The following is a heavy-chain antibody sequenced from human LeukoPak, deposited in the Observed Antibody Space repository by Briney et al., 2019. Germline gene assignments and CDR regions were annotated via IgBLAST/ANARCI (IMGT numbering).Heavy chain of an antibody. CDR2: ISYDGSNK. Sequence: PGGSLRLSCAASGFTFSSYAMHWVRQAPGKGLEWVAVISYDGSNKYYADSVKGRFTISRDNSKNTLYLQMNSLRAEDTAVYYCARDQPVATTIYYYYYYGMDVWGQGTTVTVSS. J-gene: IGHJ6*02. V-gene: IGHV3-30*14. D-gene: IGHD5-12*01. CDR1: GFTFSSYA. CDR3: ARDQPVATTIYYYYYYGMDV.